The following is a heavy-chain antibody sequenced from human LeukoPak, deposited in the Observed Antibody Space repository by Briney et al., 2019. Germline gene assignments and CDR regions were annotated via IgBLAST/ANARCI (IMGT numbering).Heavy chain of an antibody. V-gene: IGHV1-69*04. J-gene: IGHJ1*01. Sequence: ASVKVSCKASGGIFSSYAISWVRQAPGQGLEWMGRIIPIFGIANYAQKFQGRVTITADKSTSTAYMELSSLRSEDTAVYYCAELYYYDSSGYYYEYFQHWGQGTLVTVSS. CDR3: AELYYYDSSGYYYEYFQH. D-gene: IGHD3-22*01. CDR1: GGIFSSYA. CDR2: IIPIFGIA.